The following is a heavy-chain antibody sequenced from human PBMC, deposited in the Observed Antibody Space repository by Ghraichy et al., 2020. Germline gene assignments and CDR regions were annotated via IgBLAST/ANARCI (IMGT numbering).Heavy chain of an antibody. CDR2: IYYGGNT. V-gene: IGHV4-59*01. J-gene: IGHJ4*02. CDR1: GGSISGYY. D-gene: IGHD3-10*01. CDR3: ARDSGGEGGTYN. Sequence: SETLSLTCTVSGGSISGYYWSWIRQPPGKGLEWIAYIYYGGNTKYNPSLKSRVTISLDTSKNQFSLKLSSVTAADTAVYYCARDSGGEGGTYNWGQGTLVTVSS.